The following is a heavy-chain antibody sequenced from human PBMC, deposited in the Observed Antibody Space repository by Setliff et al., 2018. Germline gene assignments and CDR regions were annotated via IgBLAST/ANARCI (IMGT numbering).Heavy chain of an antibody. Sequence: PSQTLSLTCAISGDSVSSNSAAWNWIRQSPSRGLEWLGRTYYRSKWYDDYAVSVKSRITINPDTSKNQFPLQLNSVTPEDTAVYYCVRGRKAWHSSSWSTFDCWGQGTLVTVS. CDR3: VRGRKAWHSSSWSTFDC. D-gene: IGHD6-13*01. CDR2: TYYRSKWYD. CDR1: GDSVSSNSAA. V-gene: IGHV6-1*01. J-gene: IGHJ4*02.